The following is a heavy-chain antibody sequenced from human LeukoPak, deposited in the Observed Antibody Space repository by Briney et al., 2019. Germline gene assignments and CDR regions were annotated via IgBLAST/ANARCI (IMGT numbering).Heavy chain of an antibody. D-gene: IGHD3-10*01. CDR3: ARDGRGSRSSWFDP. J-gene: IGHJ5*02. V-gene: IGHV1-8*03. CDR1: GYSFTNYD. Sequence: PGASVNVSCKASGYSFTNYDINWVRQATRQGLEWMGWMNHKSGDIGYSQKIQGRVLTTRDTSINTAYLELSSLGSDDPAVYYGARDGRGSRSSWFDPWGQGTLVIVSS. CDR2: MNHKSGDI.